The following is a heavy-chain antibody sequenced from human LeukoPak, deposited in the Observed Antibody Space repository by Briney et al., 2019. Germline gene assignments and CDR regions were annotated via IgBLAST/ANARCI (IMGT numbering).Heavy chain of an antibody. CDR3: ARAASIVVVPAAMSFDY. CDR1: GYTFTGYY. J-gene: IGHJ4*02. V-gene: IGHV1-2*04. Sequence: GASVKVSCKASGYTFTGYYRHWVRQAPGQGLEWMGWINPNSGGTNYAQKFQGWVTMTRDTSISTAYMELSRLRSDDTAVYYCARAASIVVVPAAMSFDYWGQGTLVTVSS. CDR2: INPNSGGT. D-gene: IGHD2-2*01.